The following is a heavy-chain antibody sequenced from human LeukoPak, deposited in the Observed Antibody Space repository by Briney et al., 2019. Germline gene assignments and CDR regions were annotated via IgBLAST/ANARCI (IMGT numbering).Heavy chain of an antibody. V-gene: IGHV3-23*01. CDR1: GFTFSNYA. CDR2: ISGSGGST. Sequence: GGSLRLSCAASGFTFSNYAMSWVRQAPEKGLEWVSAISGSGGSTYYTDSVKGRFTISRDNSKNTLYLEVISLTAEDTAVYYCAKDDAWLRFGEWSQGTLVTVSS. CDR3: AKDDAWLRFGE. D-gene: IGHD5-12*01. J-gene: IGHJ4*02.